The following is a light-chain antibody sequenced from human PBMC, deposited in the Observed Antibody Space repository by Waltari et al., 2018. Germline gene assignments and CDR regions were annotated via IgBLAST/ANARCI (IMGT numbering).Light chain of an antibody. CDR2: AAS. J-gene: IGKJ1*01. CDR1: QSISKY. CDR3: QNHERLPAT. V-gene: IGKV3-20*01. Sequence: VLTQSPGTLSLSQGETATPACRASQSISKYLVWYQQRPGHAPRLLIYAASTRATGVPDRFSGSGYGTDFTLTISRLEPEDFAVYYCQNHERLPATFGQGTKVEIK.